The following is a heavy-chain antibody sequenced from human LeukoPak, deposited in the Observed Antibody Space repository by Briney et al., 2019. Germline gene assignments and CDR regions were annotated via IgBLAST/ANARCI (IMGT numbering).Heavy chain of an antibody. J-gene: IGHJ3*02. D-gene: IGHD3-10*01. CDR3: AIDLPRANTYYYGSGSYYKDAFDI. CDR2: IYHSGST. Sequence: SETLSLTCAVSGGSISSSSWWSWVRQPPGKGLGWIGEIYHSGSTNYNPSLKSRVTISVDKSKNQFSLKLSSVTAADTAVYYCAIDLPRANTYYYGSGSYYKDAFDIWGQGTMVTVPS. CDR1: GGSISSSSW. V-gene: IGHV4-4*02.